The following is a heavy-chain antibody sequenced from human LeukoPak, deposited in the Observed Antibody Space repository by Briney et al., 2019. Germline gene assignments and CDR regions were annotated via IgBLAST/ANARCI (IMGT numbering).Heavy chain of an antibody. CDR2: IYYSGST. Sequence: SETLSLTCTGSGGSISRSSYYGGGIRQPPGKGREGIGSIYYSGSTYYNPSLKSRVTISAETSKNQSSLQLSSVTAADTAVYYCARQNYGAAHMRYWGKGTLVTVSS. D-gene: IGHD4/OR15-4a*01. CDR3: ARQNYGAAHMRY. V-gene: IGHV4-39*07. J-gene: IGHJ4*02. CDR1: GGSISRSSYY.